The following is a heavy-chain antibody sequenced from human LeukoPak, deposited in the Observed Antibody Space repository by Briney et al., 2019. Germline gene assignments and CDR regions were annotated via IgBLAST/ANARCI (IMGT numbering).Heavy chain of an antibody. CDR2: ISWNSGSI. D-gene: IGHD5-18*01. Sequence: PGRSLRLSCAASGFTFDDYAMHGVRQAPGKGLEWVSGISWNSGSIGYADSVRGRFTISRDNAKNSLYLQMNSLRAEDMALYYCAKDEGYSYGPTWAFDIWGQGTMVTVSS. CDR3: AKDEGYSYGPTWAFDI. CDR1: GFTFDDYA. J-gene: IGHJ3*02. V-gene: IGHV3-9*03.